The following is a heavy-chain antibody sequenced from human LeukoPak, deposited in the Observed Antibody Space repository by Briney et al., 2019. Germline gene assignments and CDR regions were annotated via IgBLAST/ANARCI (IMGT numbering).Heavy chain of an antibody. Sequence: SETLSLTCAVYGGSFSGYYWSWIRQPPGKGLEWIGQTNHSGSTNYNPSLKSRVTISVDTSKNQFSLKLSSVTAADTAVYYCARGPARIYSYGSKAGWFDPWGQGTLVTVSS. CDR2: TNHSGST. CDR1: GGSFSGYY. D-gene: IGHD5-18*01. J-gene: IGHJ5*02. V-gene: IGHV4-34*01. CDR3: ARGPARIYSYGSKAGWFDP.